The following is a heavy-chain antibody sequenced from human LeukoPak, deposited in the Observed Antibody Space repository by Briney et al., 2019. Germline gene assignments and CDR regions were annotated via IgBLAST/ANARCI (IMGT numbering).Heavy chain of an antibody. CDR1: GGSISSSSYY. CDR3: ARVSCSSTSCYRSYYYYMDV. Sequence: SETLSLTCTVSGGSISSSSYYWGWIRQPPGKELEWIGSIYYSGSTYYNPSLKSRVTISVDTSKNQFSLKLSSVTAADTAVYYCARVSCSSTSCYRSYYYYMDVWGKGTTVTVSS. D-gene: IGHD2-2*02. CDR2: IYYSGST. J-gene: IGHJ6*03. V-gene: IGHV4-39*07.